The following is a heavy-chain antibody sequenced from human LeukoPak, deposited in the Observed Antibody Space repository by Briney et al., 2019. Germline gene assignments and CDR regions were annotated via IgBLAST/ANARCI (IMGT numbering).Heavy chain of an antibody. CDR3: ATDDLQLVRRLGRNTEYYSCYYMDV. CDR1: VDSVSRNSSA. V-gene: IGHV6-1*01. CDR2: AYYMSEWYM. Sequence: SQTLSLTCVISVDSVSRNSSAWNLSRQSPWRGLGWLGRAYYMSEWYMQYAASVKSRITINTDTSTNQFSMKLTSVTPEDTAVYYCATDDLQLVRRLGRNTEYYSCYYMDVWGKGTTVTVSS. J-gene: IGHJ6*03. D-gene: IGHD6-13*01.